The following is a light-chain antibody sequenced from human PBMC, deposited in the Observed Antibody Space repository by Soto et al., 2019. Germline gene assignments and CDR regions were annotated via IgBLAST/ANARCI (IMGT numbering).Light chain of an antibody. CDR1: QSLSSSY. CDR3: QQYGSSPYT. Sequence: EIVLTQSPGTLSLSPGERGTLSCRASQSLSSSYLAWYQQKPGQAPRLLIFGASSRATGIPDRFSGSGSGTDFTLTISRLEPKDFAVYYCQQYGSSPYTFGQGTKLQIK. J-gene: IGKJ2*01. CDR2: GAS. V-gene: IGKV3-20*01.